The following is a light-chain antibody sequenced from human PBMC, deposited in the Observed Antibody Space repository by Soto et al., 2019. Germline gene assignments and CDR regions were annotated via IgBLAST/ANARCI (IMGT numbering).Light chain of an antibody. Sequence: IQMTQSPSSLSASVGDRVTITCRASQIISSYLNWYQQKPGKAPKLLIYAASSLQSGVPSRFSGSGSGTDFTLTISSLQPEDFATYYCQQSYSTPWTFGQGTKVDIK. CDR3: QQSYSTPWT. CDR2: AAS. J-gene: IGKJ1*01. V-gene: IGKV1-39*01. CDR1: QIISSY.